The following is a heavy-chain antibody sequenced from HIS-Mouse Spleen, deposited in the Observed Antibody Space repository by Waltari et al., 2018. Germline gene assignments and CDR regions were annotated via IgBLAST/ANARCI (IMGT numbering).Heavy chain of an antibody. D-gene: IGHD3-16*01. Sequence: EVQLVESGGGVVQPGGSLRSSCAASGFPFSGDDMHWVRQATGKGLEWVSAIGTAGDTYYPGSVKGRFTISRENAKNSLYLQMNSLRAGDTAVYYCARLNSLGDFDLWGRGTLVTVSS. CDR2: IGTAGDT. J-gene: IGHJ2*01. V-gene: IGHV3-13*01. CDR1: GFPFSGDD. CDR3: ARLNSLGDFDL.